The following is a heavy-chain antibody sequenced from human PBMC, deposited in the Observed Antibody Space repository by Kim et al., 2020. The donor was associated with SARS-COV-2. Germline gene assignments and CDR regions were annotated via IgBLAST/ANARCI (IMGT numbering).Heavy chain of an antibody. J-gene: IGHJ4*02. Sequence: GGSLRLSCAASGFSFSSYAMHWVRQAPGKGLEWVTIISYDGSNKYYADSVKGRFTSSRDNSKNTLYLQMNSLRAEDTAVYFCARDAHLYSGYDPGWYLDYWGQGTLVTVSS. CDR1: GFSFSSYA. V-gene: IGHV3-30*04. CDR2: ISYDGSNK. CDR3: ARDAHLYSGYDPGWYLDY. D-gene: IGHD5-12*01.